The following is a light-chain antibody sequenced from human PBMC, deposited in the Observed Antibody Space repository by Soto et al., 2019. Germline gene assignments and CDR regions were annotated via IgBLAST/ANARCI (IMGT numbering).Light chain of an antibody. V-gene: IGLV2-14*03. CDR2: DVT. CDR3: SSYTSSSTRV. J-gene: IGLJ1*01. Sequence: QSVLTQPASVSGSPGQSITISCTGTSFDVGGYNYVSWYQQHPGKAPKTLIYDVTNRPSGISNRFSGSKSGNTASLTISGLQAEDEADYYCSSYTSSSTRVFGTGTKLTVL. CDR1: SFDVGGYNY.